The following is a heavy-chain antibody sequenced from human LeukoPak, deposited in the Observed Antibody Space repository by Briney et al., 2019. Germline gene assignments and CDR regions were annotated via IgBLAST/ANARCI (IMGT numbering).Heavy chain of an antibody. CDR1: GYTFTGYY. J-gene: IGHJ4*02. V-gene: IGHV1-2*02. CDR3: ARDPGYCSGGSCYLD. D-gene: IGHD2-15*01. CDR2: INPNSGGT. Sequence: ASVKVSCKASGYTFTGYYMHWVRQAPGQGLERRGWINPNSGGTNYAQKFQGRVTMTRDTSISTAYMELSRLRSDDTAVYYCARDPGYCSGGSCYLDWGQGTLVTVSS.